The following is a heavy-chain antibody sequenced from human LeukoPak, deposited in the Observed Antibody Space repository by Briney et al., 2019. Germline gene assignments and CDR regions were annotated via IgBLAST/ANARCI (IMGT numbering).Heavy chain of an antibody. CDR2: IKQDGSEK. CDR1: GFTFSSCW. V-gene: IGHV3-7*03. D-gene: IGHD6-13*01. CDR3: AKDYGYSSSWYDY. Sequence: GGSLRLSCAASGFTFSSCWVRQAPGKGLEWVANIKQDGSEKYYVDPVKGRFTISRDNAKKTLYLQMNSLRPEDTALYYCAKDYGYSSSWYDYWGQGTLVTVSS. J-gene: IGHJ4*02.